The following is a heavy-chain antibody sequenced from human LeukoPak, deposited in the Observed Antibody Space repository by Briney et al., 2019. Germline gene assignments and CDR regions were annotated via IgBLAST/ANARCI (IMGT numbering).Heavy chain of an antibody. Sequence: GGSLRLSCAASGFTFSSYGMHWVRQDPGKGLEWVAFIRYDGSNKYYADSVKGRFTISRDNSKNTLYLQMNSLRAEDTAVYYCAKDALGIVVVPAASIDYWGQGTLVTVSS. V-gene: IGHV3-30*02. J-gene: IGHJ4*02. CDR3: AKDALGIVVVPAASIDY. D-gene: IGHD2-2*01. CDR1: GFTFSSYG. CDR2: IRYDGSNK.